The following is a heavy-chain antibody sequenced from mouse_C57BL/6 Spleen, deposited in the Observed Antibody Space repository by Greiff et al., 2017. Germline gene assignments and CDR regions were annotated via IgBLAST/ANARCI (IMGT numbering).Heavy chain of an antibody. V-gene: IGHV1-7*01. CDR2: INPSSGYT. CDR3: ERGYYGSGTHFDY. D-gene: IGHD1-1*01. CDR1: GYTFTSYW. Sequence: VQLQQSGAELATPGASVKLSCKASGYTFTSYWMHWVNQRPGQGLEWIGYINPSSGYTKNNQKFKDKATLTADKSSSTAYMQLRSLTCEDSAVYYGERGYYGSGTHFDYWGQGTTLTVSS. J-gene: IGHJ2*01.